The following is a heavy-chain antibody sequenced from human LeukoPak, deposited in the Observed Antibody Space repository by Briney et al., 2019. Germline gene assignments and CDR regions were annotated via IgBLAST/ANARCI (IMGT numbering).Heavy chain of an antibody. CDR3: ARGRGGSSGVYYYYMDV. V-gene: IGHV1-8*01. D-gene: IGHD6-13*01. Sequence: ASVKVSCKASGYTFTSYDISWVRQATGQGLEWMGLMNPYSGKTGYAHKFQGRVTMPRNTSISTAYMDLSSLRSEDTAVYYCARGRGGSSGVYYYYMDVWGKGTTVTVSS. J-gene: IGHJ6*03. CDR1: GYTFTSYD. CDR2: MNPYSGKT.